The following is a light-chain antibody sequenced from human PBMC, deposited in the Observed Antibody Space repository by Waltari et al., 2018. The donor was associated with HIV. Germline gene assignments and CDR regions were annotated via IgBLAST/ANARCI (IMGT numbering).Light chain of an antibody. J-gene: IGKJ1*01. V-gene: IGKV1-5*03. CDR3: QHSDADSRA. CDR2: KAS. CDR1: QNIGIS. Sequence: DVQMIQSPSLLSSSVGDRFTISCRASQNIGISLAWYQQKTGRSPKLLIFKASNLDSGVPPRFSGSRSGTEFSLTITGLQADDFATYYCQHSDADSRAFGQGTTV.